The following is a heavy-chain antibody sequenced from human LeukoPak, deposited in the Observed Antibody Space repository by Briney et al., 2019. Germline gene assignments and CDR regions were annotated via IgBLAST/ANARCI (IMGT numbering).Heavy chain of an antibody. V-gene: IGHV3-74*01. CDR3: ARGRGWYFDL. J-gene: IGHJ2*01. CDR2: INSDGKTT. CDR1: GFTFSSYW. D-gene: IGHD3-10*01. Sequence: GGSLRLSCAASGFTFSSYWMYWVRQAPGKGLVWVSRINSDGKTTNYADSVKGRFTISRDNAKNTLYLQMNGLRVEDTAVYYCARGRGWYFDLWGHGTLVTVSS.